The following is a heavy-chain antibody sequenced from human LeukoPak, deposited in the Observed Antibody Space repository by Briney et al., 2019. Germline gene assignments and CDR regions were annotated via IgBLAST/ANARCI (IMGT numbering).Heavy chain of an antibody. CDR2: ISYDGSNK. Sequence: GRSLRLSCAASGFTFSSYGMHWVRQAPGKGLEWVAVISYDGSNKYYADSVKGRFTISRDNSKNTLYLQMNSLRAEDTAVYYCAKDGAAMVNSPFDYWGQGTLVTVSS. J-gene: IGHJ4*02. D-gene: IGHD5-18*01. CDR1: GFTFSSYG. V-gene: IGHV3-30*18. CDR3: AKDGAAMVNSPFDY.